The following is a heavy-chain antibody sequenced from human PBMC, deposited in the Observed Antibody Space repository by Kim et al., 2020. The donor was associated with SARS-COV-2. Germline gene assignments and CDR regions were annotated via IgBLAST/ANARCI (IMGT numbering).Heavy chain of an antibody. V-gene: IGHV4-30-2*01. CDR1: GGSISSGGYS. D-gene: IGHD3-22*01. CDR3: ARGEAYDSSGYHDAFDI. J-gene: IGHJ3*02. CDR2: IYHSGST. Sequence: SETLSLTCAVSGGSISSGGYSWSWIRQPPGKGLEWIGYIYHSGSTYYNPSLKSRVTISVDRSKNQFSLKLSSVTAADTAVYYCARGEAYDSSGYHDAFDIWGQGTMVTVSS.